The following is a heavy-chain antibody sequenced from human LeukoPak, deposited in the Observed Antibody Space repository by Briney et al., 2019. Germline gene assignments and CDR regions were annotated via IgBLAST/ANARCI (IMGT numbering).Heavy chain of an antibody. V-gene: IGHV3-74*01. CDR3: AREHCNVGATVDN. CDR1: GFTFSDYW. D-gene: IGHD1-26*01. J-gene: IGHJ4*02. CDR2: IERDGSTT. Sequence: PGGSLRLSCAGSGFTFSDYWMHWVRQAPGKGLVWVSRIERDGSTTYYADSVKGRFTISRDTAKNTLYLQMNSLRAEDTAVYYCAREHCNVGATVDNWGQGTLVTVSS.